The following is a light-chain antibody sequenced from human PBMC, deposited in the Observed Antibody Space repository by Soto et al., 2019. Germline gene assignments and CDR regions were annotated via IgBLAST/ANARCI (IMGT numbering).Light chain of an antibody. J-gene: IGKJ1*01. CDR3: QQYYRPWT. V-gene: IGKV4-1*01. Sequence: DIVMTQSPDSLAVSLGERATINCKSSQSVLYSSNNQNYLAWYQQKPGQPPKLLIYCASNRESEVPDRVSGRGSGTDFTLPLSSLQTEDVAVSYCQQYYRPWTFGQGTKVEIK. CDR2: CAS. CDR1: QSVLYSSNNQNY.